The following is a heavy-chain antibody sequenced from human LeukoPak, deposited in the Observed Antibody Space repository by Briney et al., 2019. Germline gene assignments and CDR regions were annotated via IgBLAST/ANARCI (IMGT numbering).Heavy chain of an antibody. V-gene: IGHV7-4-1*02. CDR1: GYSGNFYG. CDR2: INTNTGNP. D-gene: IGHD4-17*01. Sequence: ASVKVSCKTSGYSGNFYGITWVRQAPGQGLEWMGWINTNTGNPTYAQGFTGRFVFSLDTSVSTAYLQISSLKAEDTAVYYCARVGDYGDYGRPPDYWGQGTLVTVSS. J-gene: IGHJ4*02. CDR3: ARVGDYGDYGRPPDY.